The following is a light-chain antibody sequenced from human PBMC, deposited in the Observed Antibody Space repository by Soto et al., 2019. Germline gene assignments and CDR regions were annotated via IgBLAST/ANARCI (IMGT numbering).Light chain of an antibody. V-gene: IGKV3-20*01. CDR3: QQYGSTPLYT. CDR2: GAS. J-gene: IGKJ2*01. Sequence: EVVLTQSPGTLSLSPGERATLSCRASQSVSSSYLAWYQQKPAQAPRLLIYGASSRATGIPDRFSGSGSGTDVTLTISRLEPEDFAVYYCQQYGSTPLYTCGQGTKLEIK. CDR1: QSVSSSY.